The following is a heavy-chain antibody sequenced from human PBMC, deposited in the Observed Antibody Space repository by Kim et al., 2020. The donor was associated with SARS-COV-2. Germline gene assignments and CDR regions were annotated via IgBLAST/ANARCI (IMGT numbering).Heavy chain of an antibody. CDR3: AKAPEGGSYLYYFDY. CDR2: ISWNSGSI. CDR1: GFTFDDYA. J-gene: IGHJ4*02. D-gene: IGHD1-26*01. Sequence: GGSLRLSCAASGFTFDDYAMHWVRQAPGKGLEWVSGISWNSGSIGYADSVKGRFTISRDNAKNSLYLQMNSLRAEDTALYYCAKAPEGGSYLYYFDYWGQGTLVTVSS. V-gene: IGHV3-9*01.